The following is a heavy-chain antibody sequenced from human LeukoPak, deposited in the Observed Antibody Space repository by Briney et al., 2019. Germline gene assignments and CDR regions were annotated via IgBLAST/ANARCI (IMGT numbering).Heavy chain of an antibody. CDR3: AKTLGGSGSYYNGVDY. CDR2: ISGSGGST. Sequence: GGSLRLSCAASGFTFSSCAMSWVRQAPGKGLEWVSAISGSGGSTYYADSVKGRFTISRDNSKNTLYLQMNSLRAEDTPVYYCAKTLGGSGSYYNGVDYWGQGTLVTVSS. V-gene: IGHV3-23*01. D-gene: IGHD3-10*01. J-gene: IGHJ4*02. CDR1: GFTFSSCA.